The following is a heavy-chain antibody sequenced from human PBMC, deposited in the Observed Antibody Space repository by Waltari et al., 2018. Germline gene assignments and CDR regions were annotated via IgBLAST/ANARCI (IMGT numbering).Heavy chain of an antibody. D-gene: IGHD3-9*01. CDR2: ISNSGTTI. J-gene: IGHJ3*02. CDR3: AREIRGTGYFPDAFDI. Sequence: EVQLVESGGGLVQPGGSLRLSCAASGFAFSTHSMNWVRQAPGKGLEWVSYISNSGTTIYYADSVKGRFTISRDNAQNSLYLQMNSLRAEDTAVYYCAREIRGTGYFPDAFDIWGQGTMVTVSS. V-gene: IGHV3-48*01. CDR1: GFAFSTHS.